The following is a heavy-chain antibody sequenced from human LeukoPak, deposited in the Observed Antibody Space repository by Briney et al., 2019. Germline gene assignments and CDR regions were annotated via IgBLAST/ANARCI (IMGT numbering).Heavy chain of an antibody. CDR2: IYPGDSDT. V-gene: IGHV5-51*01. J-gene: IGHJ4*02. CDR1: GSRFTSYW. Sequence: GESLQISCKGSGSRFTSYWIGWVRQLPGKGLEWMGIIYPGDSDTRYSPSFQGQVTISADKSISTAYLQWSSLKSSDTAMYYCARLVAAAGAFDYGGQGTLVTVSS. D-gene: IGHD6-13*01. CDR3: ARLVAAAGAFDY.